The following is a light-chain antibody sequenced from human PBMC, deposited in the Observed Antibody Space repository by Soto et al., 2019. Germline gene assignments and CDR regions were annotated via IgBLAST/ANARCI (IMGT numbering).Light chain of an antibody. CDR1: QSISSW. V-gene: IGKV1-5*01. CDR2: DAS. Sequence: DIQMTQSPSTLSASVGDRVTITCRAGQSISSWLAWYQQKPGKAPKLLIYDASSLESGVPSRFSGSGSGTEFTLTISSLQPDDFATYYCQQYNSYPLTVGGGTKVDIK. J-gene: IGKJ4*01. CDR3: QQYNSYPLT.